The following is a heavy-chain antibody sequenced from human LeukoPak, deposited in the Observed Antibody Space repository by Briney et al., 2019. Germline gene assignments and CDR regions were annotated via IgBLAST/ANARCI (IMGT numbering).Heavy chain of an antibody. J-gene: IGHJ4*02. D-gene: IGHD3-22*01. CDR3: ARDLLDYYDSSGYYNDY. CDR1: GFTVSSNY. V-gene: IGHV3-66*01. CDR2: IYSGGST. Sequence: GGPLRLSCAPSGFTVSSNYMSWVCQAPGEGLEWVSVIYSGGSTYYADSVKGRFTISRDNSKNTLYLQMNSLRAEDTAVYYCARDLLDYYDSSGYYNDYWGQGTLVTVSS.